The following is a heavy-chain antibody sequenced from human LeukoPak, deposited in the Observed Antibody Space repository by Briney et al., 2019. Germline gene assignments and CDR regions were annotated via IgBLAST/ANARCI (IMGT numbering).Heavy chain of an antibody. V-gene: IGHV3-21*01. Sequence: GGSQRLSCAASGFTFSNYRMTWVRQAPGKRLEWVSSINSRSNYIYYADSVRGRFTISRDNAKNSLYLQMNSLRAEDTAFYYCARVVYNSTWYRDYWGQGTLVTVSS. CDR1: GFTFSNYR. D-gene: IGHD6-13*01. J-gene: IGHJ4*02. CDR3: ARVVYNSTWYRDY. CDR2: INSRSNYI.